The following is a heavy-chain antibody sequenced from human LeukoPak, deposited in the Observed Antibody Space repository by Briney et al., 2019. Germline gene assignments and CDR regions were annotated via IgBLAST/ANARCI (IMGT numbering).Heavy chain of an antibody. D-gene: IGHD6-19*01. Sequence: SVKVSCKASGYTFTSYGISWVRQAPGQGLEWMGGIIPIFGTANYAQKFQGRVTITADESTSTAYMELSSLRSEDTAVYYCARATVAGNERYYYYYYGMDVWGQGTTVTVSS. CDR3: ARATVAGNERYYYYYYGMDV. CDR2: IIPIFGTA. J-gene: IGHJ6*02. V-gene: IGHV1-69*13. CDR1: GYTFTSYG.